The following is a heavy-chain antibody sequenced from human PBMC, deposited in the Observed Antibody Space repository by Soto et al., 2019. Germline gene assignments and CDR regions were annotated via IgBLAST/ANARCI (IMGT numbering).Heavy chain of an antibody. CDR2: IIPILGTA. Sequence: QVQLVQSGAEVKKPGSSVKVSCKASGGTFSSYAISWVRQAPGQGLEWMGGIIPILGTANYAQKFQGRVTITADESTSTAYMELSRLRSEDTAVYYCASRGDGYTTPYFDYWCQGTLVTVSS. D-gene: IGHD5-12*01. V-gene: IGHV1-69*01. J-gene: IGHJ4*02. CDR1: GGTFSSYA. CDR3: ASRGDGYTTPYFDY.